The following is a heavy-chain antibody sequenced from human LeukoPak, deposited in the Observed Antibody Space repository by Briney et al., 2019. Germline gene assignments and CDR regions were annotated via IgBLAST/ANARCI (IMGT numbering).Heavy chain of an antibody. CDR1: GLPFSTYA. V-gene: IGHV3-23*01. CDR3: ARGVGATDY. Sequence: GGSLRLSCATSGLPFSTYAMSWVRQPPGKGLEWVSGISSGGDYTYYADSVKGRFTISRDNAKNSLYLQMNSLRAEDTAVYYCARGVGATDYWGQGTRVTVSS. D-gene: IGHD1-26*01. CDR2: ISSGGDYT. J-gene: IGHJ4*02.